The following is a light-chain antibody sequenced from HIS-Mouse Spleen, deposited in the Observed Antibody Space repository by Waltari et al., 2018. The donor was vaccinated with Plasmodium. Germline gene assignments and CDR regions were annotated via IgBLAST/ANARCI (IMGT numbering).Light chain of an antibody. CDR1: SSNIGAGYD. V-gene: IGLV1-40*01. J-gene: IGLJ3*02. CDR3: QSYDSSLSGWV. CDR2: CNR. Sequence: QSVLTQPPSVSGAPGQRVTISCTGSSSNIGAGYDVHWYQQLPGTAPKLLIYCNRNPPSGVPHRFSGAKSGTSASLAITGLQAEDEADYYCQSYDSSLSGWVFGGGTKLTVL.